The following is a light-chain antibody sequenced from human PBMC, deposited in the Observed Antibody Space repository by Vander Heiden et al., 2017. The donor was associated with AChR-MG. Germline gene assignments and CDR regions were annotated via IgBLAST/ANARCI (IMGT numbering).Light chain of an antibody. CDR1: KLGNNY. J-gene: IGLJ2*01. Sequence: SSELTHPLSVSVCTGQTASVTCSGDKLGNNYVCWNQQKPGQSPVLVIYEDSKRPSGITGRFSGSNSGNTATLTISGTQAMDEADYYCQAWDSSTVVFGGGTKLTVL. V-gene: IGLV3-1*01. CDR2: EDS. CDR3: QAWDSSTVV.